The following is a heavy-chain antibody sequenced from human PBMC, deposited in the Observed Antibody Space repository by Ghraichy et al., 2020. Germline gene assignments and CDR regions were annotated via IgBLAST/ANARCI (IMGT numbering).Heavy chain of an antibody. V-gene: IGHV3-30*18. CDR1: GFTFSSYG. Sequence: GESLNISCAASGFTFSSYGMHWVRQAPGKGLEWVAVISYDGSNKYYADSVKGRFTISRDNSKNTLYLQMNSLRAEDTAVYYCAKGEAAVAGTRNFFDAFDIWGQGTMVTVSS. D-gene: IGHD6-19*01. CDR2: ISYDGSNK. J-gene: IGHJ3*02. CDR3: AKGEAAVAGTRNFFDAFDI.